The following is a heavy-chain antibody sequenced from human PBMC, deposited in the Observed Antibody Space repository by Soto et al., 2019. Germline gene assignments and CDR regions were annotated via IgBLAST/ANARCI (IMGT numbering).Heavy chain of an antibody. CDR2: IWYDGSNK. J-gene: IGHJ5*02. D-gene: IGHD3-10*01. V-gene: IGHV3-33*01. CDR3: AREAYGSGRRGWFDP. Sequence: QVQLVESGGGVVQPGRSLRLSCAASGFTFSFYGMHWVRQAPGKGLEWVAVIWYDGSNKYYADSVKGRFTISRDNSKNTVFPQKDRLRGRDTAVYYCAREAYGSGRRGWFDPWGQGTLVTVSS. CDR1: GFTFSFYG.